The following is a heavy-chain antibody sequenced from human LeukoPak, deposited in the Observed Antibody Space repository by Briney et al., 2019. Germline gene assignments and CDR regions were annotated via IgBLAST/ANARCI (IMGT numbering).Heavy chain of an antibody. CDR3: ASVSHSGTDAFDI. V-gene: IGHV1-69*13. J-gene: IGHJ3*02. CDR2: IIPIFGTA. Sequence: ASVKVSCKASGGTFSSYAISWVRQAPGQGLEWMGGIIPIFGTANYAQKFQGRVTITADESTSTAYMELSSLRSEDTAVHYCASVSHSGTDAFDIWGQGTMVTVSS. D-gene: IGHD2-2*01. CDR1: GGTFSSYA.